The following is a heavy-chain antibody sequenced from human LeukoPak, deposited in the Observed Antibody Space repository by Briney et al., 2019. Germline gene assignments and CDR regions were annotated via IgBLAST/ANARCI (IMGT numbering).Heavy chain of an antibody. D-gene: IGHD2/OR15-2a*01. J-gene: IGHJ4*02. CDR2: NSSSSSYT. Sequence: PGGSLRLSCAASGFTFSDYYMSWIRQAPGKGLEWVSYNSSSSSYTNYADSVKGRFTISRDNAKNSLYLQMNSLRAEDTAVYYCARVRTSRISESPYFDYWGQGTLVTVSS. CDR1: GFTFSDYY. V-gene: IGHV3-11*05. CDR3: ARVRTSRISESPYFDY.